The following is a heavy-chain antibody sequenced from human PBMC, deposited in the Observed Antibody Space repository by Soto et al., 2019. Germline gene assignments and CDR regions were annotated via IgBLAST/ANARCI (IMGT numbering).Heavy chain of an antibody. D-gene: IGHD5-18*01. CDR2: TSSGGST. CDR1: GFTVRSTY. J-gene: IGHJ4*02. V-gene: IGHV3-53*01. CDR3: ARSGYSYGPFDY. Sequence: VQLVESGGGLIQPGGSLRLSCAASGFTVRSTYMSWVRQAPGKGLEWVSVTSSGGSTYYADSVKGRFTISRDNSKNTLYLQMNSLRAEDTAVYYCARSGYSYGPFDYWGQGTLVTVSS.